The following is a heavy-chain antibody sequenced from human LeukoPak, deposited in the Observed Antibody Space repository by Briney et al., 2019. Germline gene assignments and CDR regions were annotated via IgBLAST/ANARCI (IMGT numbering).Heavy chain of an antibody. Sequence: GGSLRLSCVVPRFTFSSYYMTWVRQAPGKGLEWVANIKEDGSKKYYADSVKGRFTISRDNAKNSVFLQMSSLRAEDTALYYCGQQRLSYWGLGTLVTVSS. CDR3: GQQRLSY. CDR2: IKEDGSKK. J-gene: IGHJ4*02. D-gene: IGHD1-1*01. V-gene: IGHV3-7*01. CDR1: RFTFSSYY.